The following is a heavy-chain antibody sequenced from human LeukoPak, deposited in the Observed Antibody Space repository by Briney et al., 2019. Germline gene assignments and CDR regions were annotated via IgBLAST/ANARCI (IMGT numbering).Heavy chain of an antibody. J-gene: IGHJ4*02. V-gene: IGHV3-21*01. D-gene: IGHD3-10*01. CDR3: ARVGVLAGSKYFDY. CDR2: ISSSSSYI. CDR1: GFTFISYT. Sequence: GGSLRLSCAASGFTFISYTMNWVRQAPGKGLEWVSSISSSSSYIYYADSVKGRFTISRDNAKKSVYLQMNSLRAEDTAVYSCARVGVLAGSKYFDYWGQGTLVTVSS.